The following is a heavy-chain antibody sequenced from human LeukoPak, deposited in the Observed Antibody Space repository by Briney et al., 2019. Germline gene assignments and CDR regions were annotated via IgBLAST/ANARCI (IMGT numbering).Heavy chain of an antibody. V-gene: IGHV4-31*03. CDR2: IYYSGST. Sequence: PSQTLSLTCTVSGGSISSGGYYWSWIRQHPGKGLEWIGYIYYSGSTYYNPSLKSRVTISVDTSKNQFSLELSSVTAADTAVYCCARDAYGDYSFDYWGQGTLVTVSS. CDR1: GGSISSGGYY. CDR3: ARDAYGDYSFDY. J-gene: IGHJ4*02. D-gene: IGHD4-17*01.